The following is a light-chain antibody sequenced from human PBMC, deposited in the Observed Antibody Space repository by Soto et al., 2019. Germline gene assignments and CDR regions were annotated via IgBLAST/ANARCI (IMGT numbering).Light chain of an antibody. V-gene: IGKV3-15*01. CDR1: QFVSSR. CDR3: QEYIQWPPGM. J-gene: IGKJ1*01. CDR2: DTS. Sequence: DIVVTQSPATLSASPGERVTLSCRASQFVSSRLAWYQRKPGQVPRLLIYDTSTRAPGISARFSGSGSGTEFTLTIISLQSEDFVVYYCQEYIQWPPGMFGPGTTVDIK.